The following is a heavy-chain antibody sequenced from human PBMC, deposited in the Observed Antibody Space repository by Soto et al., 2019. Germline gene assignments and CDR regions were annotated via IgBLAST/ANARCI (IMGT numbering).Heavy chain of an antibody. CDR1: GYTHTYLS. CDR2: FDPEDGET. CDR3: ATDGRGYSSWYYMDV. V-gene: IGHV1-24*01. J-gene: IGHJ6*03. D-gene: IGHD6-19*01. Sequence: ASVKVSCKVSGYTHTYLSMHWVRKAKRKGLEWMGGFDPEDGETIYAQKFQGRVTMTEDTSTDTAYMELSSLRSEDTAVYYCATDGRGYSSWYYMDVWGKGTTVTVSS.